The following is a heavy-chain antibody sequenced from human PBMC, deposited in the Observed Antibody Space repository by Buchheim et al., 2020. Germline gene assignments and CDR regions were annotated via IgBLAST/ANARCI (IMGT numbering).Heavy chain of an antibody. CDR2: ISGSGGGT. CDR3: VKGWGANGGGDS. V-gene: IGHV3-23*01. J-gene: IGHJ4*02. Sequence: EVQLLDSGGGLVQPGGSLRLSCVASGFTFTTYAMSWVRQAPGKGLEWVSGISGSGGGTYYTDSVQGRFTISRDNSDNTVSLQMNSLTVEDTAVYYCVKGWGANGGGDSWGQGTL. D-gene: IGHD4-23*01. CDR1: GFTFTTYA.